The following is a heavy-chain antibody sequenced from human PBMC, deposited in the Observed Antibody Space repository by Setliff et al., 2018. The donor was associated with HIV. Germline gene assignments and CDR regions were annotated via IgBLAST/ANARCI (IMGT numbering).Heavy chain of an antibody. CDR3: GRQAWAHQSSGYFVDY. CDR2: IYQTGST. J-gene: IGHJ4*02. D-gene: IGHD6-19*01. CDR1: GYSISSGYY. V-gene: IGHV4-38-2*02. Sequence: PSETLSLTCSVSGYSISSGYYWGWIRQPPGKGLEWIGSIYQTGSTNYNPSLKSRVTVSLDMSNNQFSLKVTSMTAADTAVYYCGRQAWAHQSSGYFVDYWGQGTLVTVSS.